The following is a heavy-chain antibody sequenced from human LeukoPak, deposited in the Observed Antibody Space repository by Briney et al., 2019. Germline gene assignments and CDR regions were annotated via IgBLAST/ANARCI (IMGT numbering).Heavy chain of an antibody. CDR1: GGSFSGYY. D-gene: IGHD2-2*01. Sequence: PSETLSLTCAVYGGSFSGYYWSWIRQPPGKGLEWIGEINHSGSTNYNPSLKSRVTISVDTSKNQFSLKLSSVTAADTAMYYCARGRIVVVPAAYFDYWGQGTLVTVSS. CDR3: ARGRIVVVPAAYFDY. V-gene: IGHV4-34*01. J-gene: IGHJ4*02. CDR2: INHSGST.